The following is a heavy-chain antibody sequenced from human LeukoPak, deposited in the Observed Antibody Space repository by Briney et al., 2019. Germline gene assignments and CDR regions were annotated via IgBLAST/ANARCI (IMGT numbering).Heavy chain of an antibody. CDR2: ISSDGSGK. CDR1: GFIFSSYW. Sequence: GGSLRLSCAASGFIFSSYWMTWLRQATGKGLEWLAHISSDGSGKKYGDSVKGGFTISRDNAENSLYLQMNSLRVEDTAVYFCARTHDYGYDNWGQGTLVTVSS. V-gene: IGHV3-7*01. CDR3: ARTHDYGYDN. D-gene: IGHD5-18*01. J-gene: IGHJ4*02.